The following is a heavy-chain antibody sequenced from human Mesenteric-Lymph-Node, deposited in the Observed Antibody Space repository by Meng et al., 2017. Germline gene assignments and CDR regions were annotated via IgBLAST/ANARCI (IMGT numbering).Heavy chain of an antibody. CDR2: INEDGSEK. J-gene: IGHJ4*02. Sequence: GESLKISCAASGFTFNSYAMHWVRQAPGKGLEWVANINEDGSEKSYVDSVKGRFTISRDNAKNSLYLQMNSLRAEDTAVYYCARRGYGYDFGYWGQGTLVTVSS. CDR1: GFTFNSYA. CDR3: ARRGYGYDFGY. D-gene: IGHD5-18*01. V-gene: IGHV3-7*01.